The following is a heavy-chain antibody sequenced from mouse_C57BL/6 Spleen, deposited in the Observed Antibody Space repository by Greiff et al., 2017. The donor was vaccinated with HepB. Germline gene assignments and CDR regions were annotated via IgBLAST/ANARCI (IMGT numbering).Heavy chain of an antibody. V-gene: IGHV1-80*01. D-gene: IGHD2-2*01. Sequence: VQLQQSGAELVKPGASVKISCKASGYAFSSYWMNWVKQRPGKGLEWIGQIYPGDGDTNYNGKFRGKATLTADKSSSTAYMQLSSLTSEDSAVYFCAREGGGGYEAYWGQGTTLTVSS. CDR1: GYAFSSYW. J-gene: IGHJ2*01. CDR3: AREGGGGYEAY. CDR2: IYPGDGDT.